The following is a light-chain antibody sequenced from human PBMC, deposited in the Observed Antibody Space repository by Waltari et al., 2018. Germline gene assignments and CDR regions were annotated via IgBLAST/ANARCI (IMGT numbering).Light chain of an antibody. V-gene: IGKV1-39*01. CDR3: QQSYSTPPT. CDR2: AAS. J-gene: IGKJ1*01. Sequence: DIQMTQSPSSLSASVGDRVTTTCRASQSISSYLNWYQQKPGKAPKLLIYAASSLQSGVQSRFSGSGSGTDFTLTISSLQPEDFATYYCQQSYSTPPTFGQGTKVEIK. CDR1: QSISSY.